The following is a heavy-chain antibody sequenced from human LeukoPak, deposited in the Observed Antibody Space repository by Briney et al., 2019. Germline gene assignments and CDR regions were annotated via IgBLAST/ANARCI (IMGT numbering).Heavy chain of an antibody. J-gene: IGHJ4*02. D-gene: IGHD5-18*01. Sequence: GGSLRLSCTTSGFTFADYAMSWVHQAPGKGLEWVGFIRSKTYGGTTEYAASVKGRFTISRDDSKSIAYLQVNSLKSEDTAVYYCTRDRGYSYSWYFDSWGQGTLVTVSS. V-gene: IGHV3-49*04. CDR2: IRSKTYGGTT. CDR3: TRDRGYSYSWYFDS. CDR1: GFTFADYA.